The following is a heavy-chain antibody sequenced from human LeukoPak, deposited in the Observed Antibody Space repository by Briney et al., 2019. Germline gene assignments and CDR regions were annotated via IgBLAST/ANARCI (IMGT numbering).Heavy chain of an antibody. CDR3: AVLPPYYDFWSGYYSPLFDY. J-gene: IGHJ4*02. Sequence: TSETLSLTCTVSGGSISSYYWSWIRQPPGKGLEWIGYIYYSGSTNYNPSLKSRVTISVDTSKNQFSLKLSSVTAADTAVYYCAVLPPYYDFWSGYYSPLFDYWGQGTLVTVSS. CDR1: GGSISSYY. CDR2: IYYSGST. D-gene: IGHD3-3*01. V-gene: IGHV4-59*12.